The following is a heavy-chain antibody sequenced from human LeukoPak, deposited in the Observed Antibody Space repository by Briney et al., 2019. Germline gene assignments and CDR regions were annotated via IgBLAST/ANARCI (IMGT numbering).Heavy chain of an antibody. Sequence: PSETLSLTCTVSGYSISSGYYWGWIRQPPGKGLEWIGSIYHSGSTYYNPSLKSRVTISVDTSKNQFSLKLSSVTAADTAVYYCARVREASSSWYPWGWFDPWGQGTLVTVSS. D-gene: IGHD6-13*01. V-gene: IGHV4-38-2*02. J-gene: IGHJ5*02. CDR2: IYHSGST. CDR1: GYSISSGYY. CDR3: ARVREASSSWYPWGWFDP.